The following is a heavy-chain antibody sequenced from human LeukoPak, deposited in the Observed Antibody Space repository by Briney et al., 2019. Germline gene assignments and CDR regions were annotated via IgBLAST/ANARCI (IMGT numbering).Heavy chain of an antibody. V-gene: IGHV4-34*01. Sequence: SETLSLTCGVYGGSFSGYYWSWIRQPPGKGLEWIGEINHSGITNYNPSLKSRVTISVDTSKNQFSLKLSFVTAADTAVYCCARGLGCSGGSCYPGHWGQGTLVTVSS. CDR3: ARGLGCSGGSCYPGH. J-gene: IGHJ4*02. CDR1: GGSFSGYY. CDR2: INHSGIT. D-gene: IGHD2-15*01.